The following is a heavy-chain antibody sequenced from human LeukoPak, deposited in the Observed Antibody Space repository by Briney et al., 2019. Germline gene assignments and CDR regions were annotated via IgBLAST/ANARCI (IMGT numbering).Heavy chain of an antibody. J-gene: IGHJ5*02. CDR1: GYTFISYH. CDR3: ARDLKRYCSSTSCPNNWFDP. D-gene: IGHD2-2*01. V-gene: IGHV1-2*02. Sequence: GASVKVSCKASGYTFISYHVHWVRQAPGQGLEWMGWINPNSGDTNYAQKFQGGVTMTRDTSISTAYMELSRLRSDDTAVYYCARDLKRYCSSTSCPNNWFDPWGQGTLVTVSS. CDR2: INPNSGDT.